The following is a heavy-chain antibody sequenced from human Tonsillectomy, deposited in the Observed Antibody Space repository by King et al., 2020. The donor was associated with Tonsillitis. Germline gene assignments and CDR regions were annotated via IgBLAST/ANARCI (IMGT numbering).Heavy chain of an antibody. V-gene: IGHV3-23*04. J-gene: IGHJ2*01. CDR3: ATGITVSTDYWHFDL. CDR1: GFTFSTYA. CDR2: ISDVGLNT. D-gene: IGHD4-17*01. Sequence: VQLVESGGGLMQPGGSLRLSCAASGFTFSTYAMTWVRQAPGKGPEWVSTISDVGLNTYYADSVKDRFTISRDNSKNTLYLQMNSLTAGDTAVYPCATGITVSTDYWHFDLWGRGTLVTVSS.